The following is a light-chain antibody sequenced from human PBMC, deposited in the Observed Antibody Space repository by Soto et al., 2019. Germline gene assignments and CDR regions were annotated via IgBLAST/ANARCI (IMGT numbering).Light chain of an antibody. J-gene: IGKJ1*01. Sequence: DIQITQSPSTLSASVVDRVTITCRASQSISSWLAWYQQKPGKAPKLLIYDASSLESGVPSRFSGSGSATEFTLTISSLQPDDFATYYCKQYNNYWKFGQGTKVDIK. CDR1: QSISSW. CDR3: KQYNNYWK. CDR2: DAS. V-gene: IGKV1-5*01.